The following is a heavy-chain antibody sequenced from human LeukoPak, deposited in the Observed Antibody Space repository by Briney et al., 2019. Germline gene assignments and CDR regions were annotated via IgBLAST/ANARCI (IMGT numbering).Heavy chain of an antibody. J-gene: IGHJ6*02. CDR2: ISSSGSTI. V-gene: IGHV3-11*01. D-gene: IGHD4-11*01. CDR3: ARGRGYSKSLYYYYGMDV. CDR1: GFTFSDYY. Sequence: NSGGSLRLSCAASGFTFSDYYMSWIRQAPGKGLEWVSYISSSGSTIYYADSVKGRFTISRDNAKNSLYLQMNSLRAEDTAVYYCARGRGYSKSLYYYYGMDVWGQGTTVTVSS.